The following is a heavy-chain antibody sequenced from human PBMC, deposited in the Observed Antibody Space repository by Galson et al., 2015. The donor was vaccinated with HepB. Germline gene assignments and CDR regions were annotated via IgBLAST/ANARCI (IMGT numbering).Heavy chain of an antibody. D-gene: IGHD1-26*01. CDR3: ATRTSGSYYYFDS. J-gene: IGHJ4*02. V-gene: IGHV3-23*01. CDR1: GFTFNNYA. CDR2: ISGSGGST. Sequence: SLRLSCAASGFTFNNYAMSWVRQAPGKGLEWVSGISGSGGSTYYADSVKGRFTISRDNSKNTLYLQMNSLRAEDTAVYYCATRTSGSYYYFDSWGQGTLVTVSS.